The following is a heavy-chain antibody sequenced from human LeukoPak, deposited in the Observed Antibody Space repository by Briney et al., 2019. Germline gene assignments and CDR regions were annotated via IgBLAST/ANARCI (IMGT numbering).Heavy chain of an antibody. Sequence: SETLSLTWAVYGGSFSGYYWSWIRQPPGKGLEWIGEINHSGSTNYNPSLKSRVTISVDTSKNQFSLKLSSVTAADTAVYYCARCPGSWSGYDAFDIWGQGTMVTVSS. D-gene: IGHD6-13*01. CDR2: INHSGST. CDR1: GGSFSGYY. J-gene: IGHJ3*02. V-gene: IGHV4-34*01. CDR3: ARCPGSWSGYDAFDI.